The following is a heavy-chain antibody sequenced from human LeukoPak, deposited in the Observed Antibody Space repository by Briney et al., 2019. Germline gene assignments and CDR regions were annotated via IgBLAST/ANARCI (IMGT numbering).Heavy chain of an antibody. CDR3: SRVAGWPYYYYMDV. CDR2: IYTSGST. J-gene: IGHJ6*03. Sequence: TSETLSLTCTVSGGSISSGSYYWSWIRQSAGKGLEWIGRIYTSGSTNYNPSLKSRVTISVDTSKNQFSLKLTSVTAADTAVYYCSRVAGWPYYYYMDVWGKGTTVTVSS. D-gene: IGHD6-19*01. V-gene: IGHV4-61*02. CDR1: GGSISSGSYY.